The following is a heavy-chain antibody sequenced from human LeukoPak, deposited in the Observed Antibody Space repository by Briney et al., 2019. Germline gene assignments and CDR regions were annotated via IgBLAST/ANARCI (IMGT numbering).Heavy chain of an antibody. CDR1: GGSISSHY. J-gene: IGHJ6*03. D-gene: IGHD1-14*01. Sequence: SETLSLTCTVSGGSISSHYWSWIRQPPGKGLEWIGYIYYSGSTNYNPSLKSRVTISVDTSKNQFSLKLSSVTAADTAVYYCARHHTDGIYYYMDVWGKGTTVTVSS. V-gene: IGHV4-59*11. CDR2: IYYSGST. CDR3: ARHHTDGIYYYMDV.